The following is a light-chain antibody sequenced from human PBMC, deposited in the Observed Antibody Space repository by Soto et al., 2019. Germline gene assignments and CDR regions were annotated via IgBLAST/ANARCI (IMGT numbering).Light chain of an antibody. CDR1: QSVSSSY. Sequence: EIVLTQSPGTLSLSPGERATLSCRASQSVSSSYLAWYQQKPGQAPRLLIYGASSRATDIPDRFSGSGSGTDFTLTISKLEPEDCAVYYCQQYGSSPRTFGQGTKVKIK. CDR2: GAS. J-gene: IGKJ1*01. CDR3: QQYGSSPRT. V-gene: IGKV3-20*01.